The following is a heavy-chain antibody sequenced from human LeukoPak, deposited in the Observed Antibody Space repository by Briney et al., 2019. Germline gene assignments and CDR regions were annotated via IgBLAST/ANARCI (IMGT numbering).Heavy chain of an antibody. V-gene: IGHV7-4-1*02. CDR2: INTNTGNP. J-gene: IGHJ5*02. CDR1: GGTVSSYA. CDR3: ARAPGIRAAFIT. Sequence: ASVKVSCKASGGTVSSYAISWVRQAPGQGLEWMGWINTNTGNPTYAQGLTGRFVFSLDTSVRTAYLQINSLKADDTAVYYCARAPGIRAAFITWGQGTLVTVSS. D-gene: IGHD6-13*01.